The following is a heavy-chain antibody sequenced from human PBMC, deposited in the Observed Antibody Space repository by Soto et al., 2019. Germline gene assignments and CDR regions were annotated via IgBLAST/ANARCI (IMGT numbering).Heavy chain of an antibody. Sequence: SETLSLTCAVYGGSFSGYYWSWIRQPPGKGLEWIGEINHSGSTNYNPSLKSRVTISVDTSKNQFSLKLSSVTAADTAVYYCARGLPYSSSWYEGDAFDIWGQGTMVTVSS. V-gene: IGHV4-34*01. J-gene: IGHJ3*02. D-gene: IGHD6-13*01. CDR3: ARGLPYSSSWYEGDAFDI. CDR1: GGSFSGYY. CDR2: INHSGST.